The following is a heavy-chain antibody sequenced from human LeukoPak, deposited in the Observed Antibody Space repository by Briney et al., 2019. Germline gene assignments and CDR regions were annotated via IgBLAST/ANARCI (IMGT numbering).Heavy chain of an antibody. Sequence: SVTVSCKASGYTFTSYGISWLRQAPGQGLEWMGGIIPIFGTAKYAQKFQGRVTISADESTSTAFMELSSLRSEDTAVYYCARVGGGRYCSSTSCYMRGWFDPWGQGTLVTVSS. V-gene: IGHV1-69*13. J-gene: IGHJ5*02. CDR3: ARVGGGRYCSSTSCYMRGWFDP. D-gene: IGHD2-2*02. CDR1: GYTFTSYG. CDR2: IIPIFGTA.